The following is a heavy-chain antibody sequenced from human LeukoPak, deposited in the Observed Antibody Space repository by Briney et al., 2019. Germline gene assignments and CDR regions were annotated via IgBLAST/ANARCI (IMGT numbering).Heavy chain of an antibody. D-gene: IGHD2-15*01. Sequence: PGGSLRLSCAASGFTFSSYAMSWVRQAPGKGLVWVSRINSNGTTINYADSVKGRFTVSRDNAKNTLYLQMNSLRAEDTAVYYCARAGYYRFDYWGQGTLVTVSS. CDR1: GFTFSSYA. V-gene: IGHV3-74*01. CDR3: ARAGYYRFDY. CDR2: INSNGTTI. J-gene: IGHJ4*02.